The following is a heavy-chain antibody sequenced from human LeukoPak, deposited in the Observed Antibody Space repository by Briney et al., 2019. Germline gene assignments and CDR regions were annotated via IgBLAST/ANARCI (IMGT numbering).Heavy chain of an antibody. CDR2: ISPTGSTT. CDR1: GFSFSGHW. D-gene: IGHD3-10*01. Sequence: GGSLRLSCTASGFSFSGHWMHWARQLPGKGLVWVSRISPTGSTTSYADSVKGRFTVSRDNAENSLYLQMNSLRAEDTAVYYCVRAIGANVSYWGQGTLVTVSS. J-gene: IGHJ4*02. CDR3: VRAIGANVSY. V-gene: IGHV3-74*01.